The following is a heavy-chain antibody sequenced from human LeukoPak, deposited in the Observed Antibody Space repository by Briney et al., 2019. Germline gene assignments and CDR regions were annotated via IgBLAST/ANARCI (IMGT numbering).Heavy chain of an antibody. V-gene: IGHV1-69*04. CDR2: IIPILGIA. Sequence: ASVKVSCKASGGTFSSYAISWVRQAPGQGLEWMGRIIPILGIANYAQKFQGRVTITADKSTSTAYMELSSLRSEDTAVYYCARGSRYCSSTSCYGEAFDIWGQGTTVTVSS. D-gene: IGHD2-2*01. CDR1: GGTFSSYA. CDR3: ARGSRYCSSTSCYGEAFDI. J-gene: IGHJ3*02.